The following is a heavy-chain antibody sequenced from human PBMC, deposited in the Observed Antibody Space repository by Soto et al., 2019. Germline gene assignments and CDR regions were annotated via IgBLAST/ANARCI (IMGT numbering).Heavy chain of an antibody. CDR1: GCSISIGDNY. Sequence: TLSLTSPFSGCSISIGDNYWILIRQPPGKGLEWIGYIYYSGSTYYNPSLKSRVTISVDTSKNQFSLKLSSVTAADTAVYYCASVRDITPAGFDPWGQGTLVTVSS. V-gene: IGHV4-30-4*01. CDR2: IYYSGST. J-gene: IGHJ5*02. D-gene: IGHD2-15*01. CDR3: ASVRDITPAGFDP.